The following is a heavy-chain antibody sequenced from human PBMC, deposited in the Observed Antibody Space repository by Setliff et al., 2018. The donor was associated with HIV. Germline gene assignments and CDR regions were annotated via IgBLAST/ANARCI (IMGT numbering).Heavy chain of an antibody. V-gene: IGHV1-69-2*01. CDR2: IDPDRGDT. J-gene: IGHJ6*02. CDR3: ARDPLRIPDRFNFYFGMDV. D-gene: IGHD3-16*02. Sequence: ASVKVSCKVSGYTFPDYYIQWVRQAPGKGLEWMGLIDPDRGDTVYAEKFQGRVTITADESMSTAYMELSGLRSEDTAVYYCARDPLRIPDRFNFYFGMDVWGQGTTVTVSS. CDR1: GYTFPDYY.